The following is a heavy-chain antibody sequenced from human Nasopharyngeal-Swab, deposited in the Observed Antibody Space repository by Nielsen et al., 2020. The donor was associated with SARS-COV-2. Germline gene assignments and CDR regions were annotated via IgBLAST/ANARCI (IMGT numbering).Heavy chain of an antibody. J-gene: IGHJ6*02. V-gene: IGHV3-21*01. CDR2: ISRSSGYI. D-gene: IGHD1-26*01. CDR3: ARGIWDLREDYYYGMDV. Sequence: GESLKISCTASAFTFSSYNINWVRQAPGKGLEWVSSISRSSGYIYYADSVKGRFTISRDNAKNSLSLQMNSLRAEDTAVYYCARGIWDLREDYYYGMDVWGQGTTATVSS. CDR1: AFTFSSYN.